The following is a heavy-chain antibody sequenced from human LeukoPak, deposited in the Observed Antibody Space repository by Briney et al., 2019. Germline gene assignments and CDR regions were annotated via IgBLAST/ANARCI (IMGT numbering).Heavy chain of an antibody. V-gene: IGHV3-74*01. D-gene: IGHD6-19*01. CDR2: INSDGSST. J-gene: IGHJ4*02. Sequence: QPGGSLRLSCAASGFTFSTYWMHWVRHAPGEGLVWVSRINSDGSSTSYADSVKGRFAISKDNAKNSLYLQMNSLRVEDTAVYYCAKVGRSGWPLDNWGQGTLVTVSS. CDR3: AKVGRSGWPLDN. CDR1: GFTFSTYW.